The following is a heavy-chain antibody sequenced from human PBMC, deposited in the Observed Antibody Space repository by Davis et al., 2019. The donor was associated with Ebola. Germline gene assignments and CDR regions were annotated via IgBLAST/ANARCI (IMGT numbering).Heavy chain of an antibody. D-gene: IGHD6-6*01. CDR3: VKRTSGSSGWDY. Sequence: GESLKISCAASGFTFSSYAMHWVRQAPGKGLEYVSAISSNGGSTYYANSVKGRFTISRDNSKNTLYLQMNSLRVEDTATYYCVKRTSGSSGWDYWGQGTLVTVSS. CDR1: GFTFSSYA. J-gene: IGHJ4*02. V-gene: IGHV3-64*01. CDR2: ISSNGGST.